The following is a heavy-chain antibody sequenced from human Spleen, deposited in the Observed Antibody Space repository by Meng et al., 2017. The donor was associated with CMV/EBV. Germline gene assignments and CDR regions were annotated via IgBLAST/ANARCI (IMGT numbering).Heavy chain of an antibody. D-gene: IGHD3-3*01. J-gene: IGHJ4*02. CDR2: INPNSGGT. Sequence: ASVKVSCKASGGTFSSYAISWVRQAPGQGLEWMGWINPNSGGTNYAQKFQGRVTMTRDTSISTAYMELSRLRSDDTAVYYCAREITIFGVVPTYYFDYWGQGTLVTVSS. CDR3: AREITIFGVVPTYYFDY. CDR1: GGTFSSYA. V-gene: IGHV1-2*02.